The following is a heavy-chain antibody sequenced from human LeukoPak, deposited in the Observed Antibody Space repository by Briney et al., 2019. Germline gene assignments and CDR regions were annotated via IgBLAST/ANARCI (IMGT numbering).Heavy chain of an antibody. CDR1: GFIFSSYG. CDR2: ITGSGGST. J-gene: IGHJ4*02. D-gene: IGHD6-19*01. Sequence: GGSLRLSCAASGFIFSSYGMSWVRQAPGKGLEWVSAITGSGGSTNYADSVKGRFTISRDNSKNTLYLQMNSLRAEDTAVYYCAKDGAGYSSGWYYFDYWGQGTLVTASS. CDR3: AKDGAGYSSGWYYFDY. V-gene: IGHV3-23*01.